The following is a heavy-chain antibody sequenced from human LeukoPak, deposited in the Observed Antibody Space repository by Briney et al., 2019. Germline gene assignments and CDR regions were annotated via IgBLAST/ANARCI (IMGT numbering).Heavy chain of an antibody. CDR1: GFTFTSYG. CDR2: IITYNGNT. D-gene: IGHD1-26*01. V-gene: IGHV1-18*01. CDR3: ARVLSGRGFDY. J-gene: IGHJ4*02. Sequence: GASVKVSCKASGFTFTSYGITWVRQAPGQGLEWLGWIITYNGNTHYAQKLQGRVTLTTDTSTSTVYMELSSLRSEDTAVYYCARVLSGRGFDYWGQGTLVTVSS.